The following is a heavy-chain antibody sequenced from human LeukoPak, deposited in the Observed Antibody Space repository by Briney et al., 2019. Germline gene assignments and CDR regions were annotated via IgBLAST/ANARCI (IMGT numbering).Heavy chain of an antibody. CDR3: ASNDPNVDYYDSSGFDY. CDR1: GGSISSSSYY. V-gene: IGHV4-39*07. J-gene: IGHJ4*02. Sequence: SETLSLTCTVSGGSISSSSYYWGWIRQPPGKGLEWIGSIYYSGSTYYNPPLKSRVTISVDTSKNQFSLKLSSVTAADTAVYYCASNDPNVDYYDSSGFDYWGQGTLVTVSS. CDR2: IYYSGST. D-gene: IGHD3-22*01.